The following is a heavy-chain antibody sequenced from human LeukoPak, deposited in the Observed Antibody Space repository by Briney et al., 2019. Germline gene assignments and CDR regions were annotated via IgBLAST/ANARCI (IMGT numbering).Heavy chain of an antibody. CDR2: ISPGSDYT. CDR3: ARSGYSGYDPDY. J-gene: IGHJ4*02. CDR1: GFTFSGYF. D-gene: IGHD5-12*01. V-gene: IGHV3-11*06. Sequence: GGSLRLSCAASGFTFSGYFMNWIRQAPGKGLEWVSYISPGSDYTNYADSVKGRFTTSRDNAKNSLYLQMNSLRAEDTAVYFCARSGYSGYDPDYWGQGTLVTVSS.